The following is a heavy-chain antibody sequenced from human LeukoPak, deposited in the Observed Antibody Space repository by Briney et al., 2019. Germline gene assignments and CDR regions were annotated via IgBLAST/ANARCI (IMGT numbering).Heavy chain of an antibody. D-gene: IGHD3/OR15-3a*01. V-gene: IGHV3-7*01. CDR3: ASGRHDFLH. CDR1: GFVFSTYW. Sequence: PGGSLRLSCAASGFVFSTYWMTWVRQAPGKGLEWVANISLDGTEEHYVDSSLKGRFTISRDNAKNSLYLQMTSLRVEDTAVYYCASGRHDFLHWGQGTLVTVSS. J-gene: IGHJ4*02. CDR2: ISLDGTEE.